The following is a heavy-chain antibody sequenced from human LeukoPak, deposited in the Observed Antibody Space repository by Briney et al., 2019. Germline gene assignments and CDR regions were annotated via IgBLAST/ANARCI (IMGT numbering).Heavy chain of an antibody. CDR3: ATGHSYGYDY. V-gene: IGHV3-74*01. Sequence: PGGSLRLSCAASGLTFSDFWMHRVLQPPGKGLVWVALVKGDGRTTIYADSVKGRFTISRDNAKNTLYLQMNSLRADDSGVYYCATGHSYGYDYWGQGVLVTVSS. D-gene: IGHD5-18*01. J-gene: IGHJ4*02. CDR1: GLTFSDFW. CDR2: VKGDGRTT.